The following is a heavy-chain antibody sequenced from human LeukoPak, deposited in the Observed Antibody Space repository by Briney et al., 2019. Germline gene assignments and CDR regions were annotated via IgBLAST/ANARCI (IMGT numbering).Heavy chain of an antibody. D-gene: IGHD3-3*01. CDR3: ARGAYAISLYYFDY. CDR1: GGSISSGGYY. Sequence: SQTLSLTCTVSGGSISSGGYYWSWIRQPPGKGLEWIGYIYHSGSTYYNPSLKSRVTISVDRSKNQFSLKLSSVTAADTAVYYCARGAYAISLYYFDYWGQGTLVTVSS. V-gene: IGHV4-30-2*01. CDR2: IYHSGST. J-gene: IGHJ4*02.